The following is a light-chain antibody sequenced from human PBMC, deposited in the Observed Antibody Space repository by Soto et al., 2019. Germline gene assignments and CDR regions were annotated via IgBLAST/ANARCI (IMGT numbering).Light chain of an antibody. CDR1: QSVSSSY. CDR2: GAS. Sequence: EIVLTQSPGTLSLSPGERATLSCRASQSVSSSYLAWYQQKPGQAPRLLIYGASSRATGIPDRFSGSGSWTDFTLTIIRLEPEDFPVYYCHQYGSSSYTFGQGTKLEIK. V-gene: IGKV3-20*01. J-gene: IGKJ2*01. CDR3: HQYGSSSYT.